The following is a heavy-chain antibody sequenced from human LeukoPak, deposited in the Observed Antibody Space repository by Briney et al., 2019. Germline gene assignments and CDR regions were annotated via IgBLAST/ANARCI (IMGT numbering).Heavy chain of an antibody. Sequence: ASVKVSCKASGYTFTTYVMNWVRQAPGQGLEWMGWINTNTGNPTYAQGFTGRFVFSLDTSVSTAYLQISSLKAEDTAVYYCARDSWDWNQNWFDPWGQGTLVTVSS. D-gene: IGHD1-1*01. CDR2: INTNTGNP. CDR3: ARDSWDWNQNWFDP. CDR1: GYTFTTYV. J-gene: IGHJ5*02. V-gene: IGHV7-4-1*02.